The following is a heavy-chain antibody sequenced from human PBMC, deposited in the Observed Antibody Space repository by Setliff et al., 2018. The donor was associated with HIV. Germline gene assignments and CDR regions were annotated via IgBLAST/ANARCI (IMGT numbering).Heavy chain of an antibody. J-gene: IGHJ6*03. CDR1: GGTFSSYA. D-gene: IGHD2-15*01. CDR2: IIPILGIA. Sequence: SVKVSCKASGGTFSSYAISWVRQAPGQGLEWMGGIIPILGIANYAQKFQGRVTITTDESTSTAYMELSSLRSEDTAVYYCARPNCSGGSCYSPEYYYYYMDVWGKGTTVTVSS. V-gene: IGHV1-69*10. CDR3: ARPNCSGGSCYSPEYYYYYMDV.